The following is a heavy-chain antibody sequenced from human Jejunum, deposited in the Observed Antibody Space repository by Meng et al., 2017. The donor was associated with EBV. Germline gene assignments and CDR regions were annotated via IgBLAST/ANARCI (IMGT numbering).Heavy chain of an antibody. Sequence: EVRLVESGGGLIQPGGSLRLSYAASVFTVSGSYMSWVRQAPGKGLEWVSVIYGDGRTYYADSVKGRFTISRDSSKNTIYLQMNSLRVDDTVLYYCARKYGGDYWGQGTLVTVSS. CDR2: IYGDGRT. J-gene: IGHJ4*02. D-gene: IGHD2-2*01. CDR1: VFTVSGSY. CDR3: ARKYGGDY. V-gene: IGHV3-53*01.